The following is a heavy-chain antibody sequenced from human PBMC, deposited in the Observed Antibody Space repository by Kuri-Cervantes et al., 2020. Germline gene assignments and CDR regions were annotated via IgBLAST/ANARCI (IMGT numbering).Heavy chain of an antibody. CDR1: GFTFSSYS. J-gene: IGHJ4*02. Sequence: LSLTCAASGFTFSSYSMHWVRQAPGKGLEWVAVISNDGSNKFYADSVKGQFTISRDNSKNTLYLQMNSLRAEDTAVYYCAKANPIAISRHIDYWGQGTLVTVSS. CDR2: ISNDGSNK. D-gene: IGHD2-21*01. CDR3: AKANPIAISRHIDY. V-gene: IGHV3-30*18.